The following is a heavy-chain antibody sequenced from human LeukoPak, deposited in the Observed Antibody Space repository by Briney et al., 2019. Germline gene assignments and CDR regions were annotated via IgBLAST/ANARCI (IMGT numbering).Heavy chain of an antibody. D-gene: IGHD5-18*01. CDR1: GFTVSSSY. V-gene: IGHV3-53*01. Sequence: PGGSLRLSCAASGFTVSSSYMSWVRQAPGKGLEWVSLIYSGGSTYYAASVKGRFTISRDNSKNTLYLQMNSLRPEDTAAYYCAKGYNYAYEYWGQGTLVTVSS. CDR2: IYSGGST. J-gene: IGHJ4*02. CDR3: AKGYNYAYEY.